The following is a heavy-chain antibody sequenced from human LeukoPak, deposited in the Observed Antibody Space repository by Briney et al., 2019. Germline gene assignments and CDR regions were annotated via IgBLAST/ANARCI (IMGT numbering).Heavy chain of an antibody. V-gene: IGHV3-74*01. D-gene: IGHD3-22*01. J-gene: IGHJ4*02. CDR2: INSDGSST. CDR3: AKRSSTSSGYFDF. Sequence: PGGSLRLSCAASGFTFSSHWMHWVRHAPGKGLVWVSRINSDGSSTSYADSVKGRFTISRDNSKNKIYMQMNSLRVEDTAIYYCAKRSSTSSGYFDFWGRGTLVTVSS. CDR1: GFTFSSHW.